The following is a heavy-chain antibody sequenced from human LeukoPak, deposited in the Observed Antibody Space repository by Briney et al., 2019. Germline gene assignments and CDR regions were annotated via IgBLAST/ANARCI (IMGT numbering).Heavy chain of an antibody. CDR1: GFTVSSNY. CDR3: ASPGPLLLDAFDI. D-gene: IGHD3-22*01. J-gene: IGHJ3*02. Sequence: PGGSLRLSCAAYGFTVSSNYMSWVRQAPRKVLGWVSVIYSGGSTYYADSVKGRFTISRDNSKNTLYLQMNSLRAEDTAVYYCASPGPLLLDAFDIWGQGTMVTVSS. CDR2: IYSGGST. V-gene: IGHV3-66*01.